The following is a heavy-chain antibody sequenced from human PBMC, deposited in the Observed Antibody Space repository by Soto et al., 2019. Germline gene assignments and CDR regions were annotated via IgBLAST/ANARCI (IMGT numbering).Heavy chain of an antibody. Sequence: GGSLRLSCAASGFTFSSYAMSWVRQAPGKGLEWVSAISGSGGSKYYADSVKGRFTISRDNSKNTLYLQMNSLRAEDTAVYYCAKSGVLWFGEFGYYYYYMDVWGKGTTVTVSS. D-gene: IGHD3-10*01. V-gene: IGHV3-23*01. J-gene: IGHJ6*03. CDR2: ISGSGGSK. CDR3: AKSGVLWFGEFGYYYYYMDV. CDR1: GFTFSSYA.